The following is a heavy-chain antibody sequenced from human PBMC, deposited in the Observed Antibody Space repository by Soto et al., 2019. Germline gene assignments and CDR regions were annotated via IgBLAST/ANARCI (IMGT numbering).Heavy chain of an antibody. Sequence: QVQLVQSGAEVKKPGASVKVSCKASGYTFTSYGISWVRQAPGQGLEWMGWISAYNGNTNYAQKLQGRVTMTTDTSTSTAYMELRSLRSDDTAVYYCARDLPRSPSRQIQLSSPYYYYGMDVWGQGTTVTVSS. V-gene: IGHV1-18*01. D-gene: IGHD5-18*01. CDR3: ARDLPRSPSRQIQLSSPYYYYGMDV. CDR1: GYTFTSYG. J-gene: IGHJ6*02. CDR2: ISAYNGNT.